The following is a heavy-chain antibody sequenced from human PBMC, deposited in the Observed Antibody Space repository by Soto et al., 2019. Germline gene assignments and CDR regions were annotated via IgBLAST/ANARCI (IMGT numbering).Heavy chain of an antibody. D-gene: IGHD6-13*01. Sequence: GGSLRLSCAASGFTFSSYAMHWVRQAPGKGLEWVAVISYDGSNKYYADSVKGRFTISRDDSKNTLYLQMNSLRAEDTAVYYCARDGPQALIAAAGTFDYWVQGALVTVSS. CDR2: ISYDGSNK. J-gene: IGHJ4*02. CDR1: GFTFSSYA. CDR3: ARDGPQALIAAAGTFDY. V-gene: IGHV3-30-3*01.